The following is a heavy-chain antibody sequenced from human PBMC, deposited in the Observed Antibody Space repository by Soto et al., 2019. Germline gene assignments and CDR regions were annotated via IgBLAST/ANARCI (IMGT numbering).Heavy chain of an antibody. D-gene: IGHD3-3*01. J-gene: IGHJ5*02. CDR1: GGSISSYY. V-gene: IGHV4-59*01. CDR2: IYYSGST. Sequence: SETLSLTYTVSGGSISSYYWSWIRQPPGKGLEWIGYIYYSGSTNYNPSLKSRVTISVDTSKNQFSLKLSSVTAADTAVYYCARGHDFWSGYYSWFDPWGQGTLVTVSS. CDR3: ARGHDFWSGYYSWFDP.